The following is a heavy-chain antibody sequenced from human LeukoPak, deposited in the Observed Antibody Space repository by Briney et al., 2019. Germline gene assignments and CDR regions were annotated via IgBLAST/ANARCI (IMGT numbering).Heavy chain of an antibody. V-gene: IGHV3-7*01. Sequence: GGSLRLSCAASGFTFSNYWMTWVRRAPGKGLEWVANIRRDGSETHYVDSVMGRFTISRDNAKNSLYLQMNSLRAEDTAVYYCARESGSVTSEVDFDYWGQGTLVTVSS. CDR3: ARESGSVTSEVDFDY. CDR2: IRRDGSET. D-gene: IGHD4-17*01. J-gene: IGHJ4*02. CDR1: GFTFSNYW.